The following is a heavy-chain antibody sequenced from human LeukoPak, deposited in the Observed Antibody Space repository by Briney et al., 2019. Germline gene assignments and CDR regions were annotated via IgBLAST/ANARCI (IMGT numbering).Heavy chain of an antibody. CDR3: ARGLTYYYASPPGY. Sequence: SETLSLPCALYGGPFSCYYWRWIRQPPGKGLEWIGEINHSGSTNYNPSLKRRVTISVYTYKNQFSLKLSSVTAADTAVYYCARGLTYYYASPPGYWGQGTLVTVSS. J-gene: IGHJ4*02. D-gene: IGHD3-22*01. CDR2: INHSGST. CDR1: GGPFSCYY. V-gene: IGHV4-34*01.